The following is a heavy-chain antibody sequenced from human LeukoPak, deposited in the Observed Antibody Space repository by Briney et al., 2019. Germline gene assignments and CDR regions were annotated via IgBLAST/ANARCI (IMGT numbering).Heavy chain of an antibody. D-gene: IGHD4-17*01. J-gene: IGHJ4*02. CDR2: IYHSGST. Sequence: PSETLSLTCTVSGYSISSGYYWGWIRQPPGKGLEWIGSIYHSGSTYYNPSLKSRVTISVDTSKNQFSLKLSSVTAADTAVYYCARHEYGDQTFDYWGQGTLVTVSS. V-gene: IGHV4-38-2*02. CDR1: GYSISSGYY. CDR3: ARHEYGDQTFDY.